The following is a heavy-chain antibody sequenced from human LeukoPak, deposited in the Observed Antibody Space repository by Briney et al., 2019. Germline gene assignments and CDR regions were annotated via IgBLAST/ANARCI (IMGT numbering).Heavy chain of an antibody. Sequence: GGSLKLSCAASGFIFSDSAMHWVRRASGKGLEWVGHVRSKPNNYATEYAASVKGRFTISRDDSENTAYLQMNSLKTEDTAVYYCSSPAHDFDVSSGYYSFWGPGILVTVSS. CDR1: GFIFSDSA. CDR3: SSPAHDFDVSSGYYSF. J-gene: IGHJ4*02. V-gene: IGHV3-73*01. CDR2: VRSKPNNYAT. D-gene: IGHD3-3*01.